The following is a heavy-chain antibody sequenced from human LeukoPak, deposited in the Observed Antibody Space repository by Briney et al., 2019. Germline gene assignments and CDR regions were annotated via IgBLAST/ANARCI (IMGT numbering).Heavy chain of an antibody. CDR2: IYYSGST. V-gene: IGHV4-59*01. J-gene: IGHJ4*02. CDR3: ARAYYGSSFDY. CDR1: GGSISIYY. Sequence: SETLSLTCTVSGGSISIYYWSWIRQPPGKGLEWIGNIYYSGSTNYKPSLKSRVTISVDTSKNHFSLKLSSVTAADTAVYYCARAYYGSSFDYWGQGTLVTVSS. D-gene: IGHD3-10*01.